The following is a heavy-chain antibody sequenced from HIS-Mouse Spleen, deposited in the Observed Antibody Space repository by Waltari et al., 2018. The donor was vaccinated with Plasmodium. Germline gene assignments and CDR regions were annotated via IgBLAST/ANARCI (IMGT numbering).Heavy chain of an antibody. Sequence: QVQLVQSGAEVTKTGASVKVPCKASGYTFPGYHMHWVRQAPGQRLEWMGWINPNSGGTNYAQKFQGRVTMTRDTSISTAYMELSRLRSDDTAVYYCARVLGYKAAAGTFVEYFQHWGQGTLVTVSS. CDR3: ARVLGYKAAAGTFVEYFQH. D-gene: IGHD6-13*01. J-gene: IGHJ1*01. CDR1: GYTFPGYH. V-gene: IGHV1-2*02. CDR2: INPNSGGT.